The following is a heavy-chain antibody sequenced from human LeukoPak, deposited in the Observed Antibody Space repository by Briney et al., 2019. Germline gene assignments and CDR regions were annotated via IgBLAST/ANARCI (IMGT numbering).Heavy chain of an antibody. CDR3: TTDLLDY. Sequence: GGSLRLSCAASGFTVSTAGFTFNNVWMSWVRQAPGKGLEWVGRIKSKSDGGTTDYGAPVKGRFTFSRDDSKNTVYLQMNSLKTEDTAVYYCTTDLLDYWGQGTLVTVSS. V-gene: IGHV3-15*01. CDR2: IKSKSDGGTT. J-gene: IGHJ4*02. CDR1: GFTVSTAGFTFNNVW.